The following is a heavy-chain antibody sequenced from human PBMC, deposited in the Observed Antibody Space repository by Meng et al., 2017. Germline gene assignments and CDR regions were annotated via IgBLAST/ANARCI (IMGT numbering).Heavy chain of an antibody. V-gene: IGHV4-30-4*01. J-gene: IGHJ5*02. D-gene: IGHD2-2*02. CDR3: ARVVGDCVSCYKGWFDP. CDR2: ISYNGAT. CDR1: GASLTSGIF. Sequence: QVQLQESGPRLVRHSQTLSLTCTVSGASLTSGIFWIWIRQPPGKGLEYIGYISYNGATYYNPSLKSRLTMSVDTAKNQFSLSLNSVTAADTAVYYCARVVGDCVSCYKGWFDPWGQGTLVTVSS.